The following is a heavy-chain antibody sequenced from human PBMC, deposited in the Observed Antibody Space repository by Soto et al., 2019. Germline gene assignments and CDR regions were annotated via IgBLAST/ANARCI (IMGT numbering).Heavy chain of an antibody. J-gene: IGHJ5*02. CDR2: IIPILGIA. V-gene: IGHV1-69*02. CDR3: ARELENYSDYGQNWFDP. D-gene: IGHD4-17*01. Sequence: QVQLVQSGAEVKKPGSSVKVSCKASGGTFSSYTISWVRQAPGQGLEWMGRIIPILGIANYAQKFQGRVTIAADKSTSAAYMKLSSLRSEDTAVYYCARELENYSDYGQNWFDPWGQGTLVTVSS. CDR1: GGTFSSYT.